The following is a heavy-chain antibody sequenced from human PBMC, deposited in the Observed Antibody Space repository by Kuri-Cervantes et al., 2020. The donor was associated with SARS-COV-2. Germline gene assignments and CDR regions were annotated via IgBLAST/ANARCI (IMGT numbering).Heavy chain of an antibody. Sequence: GGSLRLSCAASGFTFSSYGMHWVRQAPGKGLEWVAVIWYDGSNKYYADSVKGRFTISRDNSKNTLYLQMNSLRAEDTAVYYCARGPFVADPYVVVVAATAPYDYWGQGTLVTVSS. V-gene: IGHV3-33*01. CDR2: IWYDGSNK. J-gene: IGHJ4*02. CDR3: ARGPFVADPYVVVVAATAPYDY. CDR1: GFTFSSYG. D-gene: IGHD2-15*01.